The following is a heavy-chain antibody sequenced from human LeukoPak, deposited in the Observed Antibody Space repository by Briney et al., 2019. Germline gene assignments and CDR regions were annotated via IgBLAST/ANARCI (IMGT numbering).Heavy chain of an antibody. J-gene: IGHJ4*02. D-gene: IGHD1-1*01. CDR3: GGKGY. V-gene: IGHV3-7*05. CDR1: GVRFSSYW. Sequence: GGSLRLSCAVSGVRFSSYWMNWVRQAPGKGLEWVANIKQDENKKYYLASVKSRFTISSDNDKNSLYLQMNSLRVEDTAVYYCGGKGYWGQGTLVTVSS. CDR2: IKQDENKK.